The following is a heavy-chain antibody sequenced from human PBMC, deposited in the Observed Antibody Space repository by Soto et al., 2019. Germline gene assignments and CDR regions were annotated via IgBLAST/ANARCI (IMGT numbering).Heavy chain of an antibody. CDR1: GGTLSSYA. V-gene: IGHV1-69*06. D-gene: IGHD3-22*01. CDR3: ARASDSSGSFGHFDY. CDR2: IIPIFGTA. Sequence: ASVKVSCKASGGTLSSYAISWVRQAPGQGLEWMGGIIPIFGTANYAQKFQGRVTITADKSTSTAYMELSSLRAEDTAVYFCARASDSSGSFGHFDYWGQGTLVTVSS. J-gene: IGHJ4*02.